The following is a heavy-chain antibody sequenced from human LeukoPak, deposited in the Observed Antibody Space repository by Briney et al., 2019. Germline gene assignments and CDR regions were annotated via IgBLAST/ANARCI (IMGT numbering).Heavy chain of an antibody. CDR3: VRGNYDNRGYSNAFDI. J-gene: IGHJ3*02. V-gene: IGHV4-59*01. CDR1: GASISSSY. CDR2: IYYNGNT. Sequence: PSETLSLTCTVSGASISSSYWSWVRQPPGKRLEWIEFIYYNGNTNSNPSLKSRVTISADTSKNQFSLKLTSVTAADTAVYYCVRGNYDNRGYSNAFDIWGQGAMVTVSS. D-gene: IGHD3-22*01.